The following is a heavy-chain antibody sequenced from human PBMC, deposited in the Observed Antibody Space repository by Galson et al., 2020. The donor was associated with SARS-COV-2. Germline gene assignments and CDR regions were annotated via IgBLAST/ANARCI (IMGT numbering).Heavy chain of an antibody. CDR3: ARVRVIHPYRDGGSLYPDY. J-gene: IGHJ4*02. V-gene: IGHV3-7*01. CDR2: IKQDASEK. Sequence: GGSLRLSCAASGFTFTSYRMGWVRQTPGKGLEWVANIKQDASEKYYVDSVKGRFIISRDNGKNSLSLQMNSLRAEDTAVYFCARVRVIHPYRDGGSLYPDYWGQGSLVTVSS. D-gene: IGHD6-13*01. CDR1: GFTFTSYR.